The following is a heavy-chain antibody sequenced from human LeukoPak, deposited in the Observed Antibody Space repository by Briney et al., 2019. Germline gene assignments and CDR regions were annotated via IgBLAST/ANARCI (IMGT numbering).Heavy chain of an antibody. Sequence: SQTLSLTCTVSGASVSSTDYFWNWIRHPAGKGLEWIGRIYASGNTDYNPSLKSRVTMSLDTSKNQFSLNMDSVTAADSAVYFCARYREGYNYVPPALDIWGQGTVVTVSS. D-gene: IGHD5-24*01. CDR2: IYASGNT. J-gene: IGHJ3*02. CDR3: ARYREGYNYVPPALDI. CDR1: GASVSSTDYF. V-gene: IGHV4-61*02.